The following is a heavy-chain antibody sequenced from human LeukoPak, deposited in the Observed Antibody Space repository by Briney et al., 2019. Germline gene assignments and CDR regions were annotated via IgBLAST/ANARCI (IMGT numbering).Heavy chain of an antibody. CDR3: ASGAMPYY. D-gene: IGHD2-2*01. Sequence: GSLRLSCVASGFTFRSYVLSWIRQPPGKGLEWIGYIYYSGSTNYNPSLKNRVTMSVDTSENQFSLKLSSVTAADTAVYYCASGAMPYYWGQGALVTVSS. CDR2: IYYSGST. J-gene: IGHJ4*02. CDR1: GFTFRSYV. V-gene: IGHV4-59*01.